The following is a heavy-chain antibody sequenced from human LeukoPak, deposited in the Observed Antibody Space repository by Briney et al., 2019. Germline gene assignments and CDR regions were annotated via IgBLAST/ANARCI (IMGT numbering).Heavy chain of an antibody. CDR3: AKERPLRYYFDY. V-gene: IGHV3-21*01. Sequence: GGSLRLSCAASGFTFSSRDMNWVRQAPGKGLEWLSTITTTGGSTFYADSVKGRFTISRDNAKNSLYLQMNSLRAEDTAVYYCAKERPLRYYFDYWGQGTLVTVSS. J-gene: IGHJ4*02. CDR1: GFTFSSRD. CDR2: ITTTGGST.